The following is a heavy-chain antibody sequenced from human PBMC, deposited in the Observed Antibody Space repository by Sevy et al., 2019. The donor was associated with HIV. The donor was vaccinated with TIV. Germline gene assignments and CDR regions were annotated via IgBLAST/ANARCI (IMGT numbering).Heavy chain of an antibody. J-gene: IGHJ4*02. CDR1: GFTFSKYS. CDR2: LSFGCGEI. D-gene: IGHD2-8*01. CDR3: AREGCTKPHDY. Sequence: GGSLRLSCAASGFTFSKYSMSWVRQPPGKGLAWVSTLSFGCGEIYYAVSVKGRFTISRNNSKGSEYLPMNNLRPEDTAVYYCAREGCTKPHDYWGQGTLFTVSS. V-gene: IGHV3-23*01.